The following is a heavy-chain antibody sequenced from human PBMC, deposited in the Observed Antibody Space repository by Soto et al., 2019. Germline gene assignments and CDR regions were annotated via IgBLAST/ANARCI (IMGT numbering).Heavy chain of an antibody. CDR2: IRSKANSYAT. CDR1: GFTFSDST. D-gene: IGHD3-22*01. Sequence: EVQLVESGGGLVQPGGSLKLSCAASGFTFSDSTMHWVRQASGKGLEWVGRIRSKANSYATAYAASVKGRFTISRDDSKNTACLQMNSLKAEDTAVYYCTRYGYDSGVVYVMDVWGQGTTVTVSS. J-gene: IGHJ6*02. CDR3: TRYGYDSGVVYVMDV. V-gene: IGHV3-73*01.